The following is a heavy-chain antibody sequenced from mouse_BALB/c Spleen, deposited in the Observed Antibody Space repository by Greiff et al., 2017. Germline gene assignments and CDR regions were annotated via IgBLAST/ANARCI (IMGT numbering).Heavy chain of an antibody. CDR2: ISYSGST. D-gene: IGHD1-1*01. Sequence: EVQLQESGPSLVKPSQTLSLTCSVTGDSITSGYWNWIRQFPGNKLEYMGYISYSGSTYYNPSLKSRISITRDTSKNQYYLQLNSVTTEDTATYYSARTVGARRGFDYWGQGTTLTVSS. V-gene: IGHV3-8*02. CDR3: ARTVGARRGFDY. J-gene: IGHJ2*01. CDR1: GDSITSGY.